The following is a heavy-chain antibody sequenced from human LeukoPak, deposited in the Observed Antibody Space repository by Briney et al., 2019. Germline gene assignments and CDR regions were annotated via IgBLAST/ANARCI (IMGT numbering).Heavy chain of an antibody. CDR2: ILSPGDK. J-gene: IGHJ3*02. D-gene: IGHD6-19*01. V-gene: IGHV3-23*01. Sequence: GGSLRLSCAASGFTFSDHPMTWVRQAPGKGLEWVSAILSPGDKHYADSVKGRFTISRDNSKNTLYLQMDSLRAEDTAVYYCAKRLYSSGWSAFDIWGQGTMVTVSS. CDR3: AKRLYSSGWSAFDI. CDR1: GFTFSDHP.